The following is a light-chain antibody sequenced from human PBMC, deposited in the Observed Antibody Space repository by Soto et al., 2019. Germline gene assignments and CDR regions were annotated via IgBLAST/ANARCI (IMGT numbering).Light chain of an antibody. CDR1: QSISSW. J-gene: IGKJ1*01. CDR2: DAS. V-gene: IGKV1-5*01. CDR3: QQYNSYSPWT. Sequence: DIQMTQSPSTLSASVGDRVTITCRASQSISSWLAWYQQKPGKAPKLLIYDASSLESGVPSRFSGSASGTEFTLTISSLQPDDFATYYCQQYNSYSPWTFGQGTKVDI.